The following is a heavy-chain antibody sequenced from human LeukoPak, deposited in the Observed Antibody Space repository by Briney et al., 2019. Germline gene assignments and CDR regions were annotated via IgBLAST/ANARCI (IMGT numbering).Heavy chain of an antibody. D-gene: IGHD1-14*01. J-gene: IGHJ4*02. V-gene: IGHV4-39*01. Sequence: SETLSLTCTVSGGSISSSSYYWCWIRPPPGKGLEWIGSIYYSGSTYYNPSLTSRETISVDTSKNQFSLELSSVTAADTAVYYCARGNHRQTTFVYWGQGTLVTVSS. CDR2: IYYSGST. CDR1: GGSISSSSYY. CDR3: ARGNHRQTTFVY.